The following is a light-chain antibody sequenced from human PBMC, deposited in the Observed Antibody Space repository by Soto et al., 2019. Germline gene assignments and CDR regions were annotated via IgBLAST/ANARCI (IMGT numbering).Light chain of an antibody. CDR2: KAS. CDR1: QTISSW. Sequence: DLQRTQSPDTRSRWLVYQVPVPCRASQTISSWLAWYQQKPGKAPKLLIYKASTLKSGVPSRFSGSGSGTEFTLTISSLQPDDFATYYCQHYTSYSEAFGQVSKVDIK. V-gene: IGKV1-5*03. J-gene: IGKJ1*01. CDR3: QHYTSYSEA.